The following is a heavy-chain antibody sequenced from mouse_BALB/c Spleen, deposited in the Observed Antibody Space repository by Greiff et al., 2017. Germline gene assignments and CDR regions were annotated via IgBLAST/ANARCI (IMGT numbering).Heavy chain of an antibody. D-gene: IGHD2-4*01. CDR3: ARSHDYDDAMDY. Sequence: EVKLMESGGGLVQPGGSRKLSCAASGFTFSSFGMHWVRQAPEKGLEWVAYISSGSSTIYYADTVKGRFTISRDNPKNTLFLKMTSLRSEDTAMYYCARSHDYDDAMDYWGQGTSVTVSS. CDR2: ISSGSSTI. V-gene: IGHV5-17*02. CDR1: GFTFSSFG. J-gene: IGHJ4*01.